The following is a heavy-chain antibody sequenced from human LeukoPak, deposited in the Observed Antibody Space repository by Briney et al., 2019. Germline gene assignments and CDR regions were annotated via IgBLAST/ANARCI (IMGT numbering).Heavy chain of an antibody. Sequence: GGSLRLSCAASGFTFSSYAMTWVRQPPGKGLEWVSSISGSGDSTFYADSVEGRFTISRDNSKNTVFLLMSSLRDADTAVYFCARGRWALTGTSPYLDQWGQGTLVTVSS. CDR3: ARGRWALTGTSPYLDQ. CDR1: GFTFSSYA. D-gene: IGHD6-19*01. V-gene: IGHV3-23*01. J-gene: IGHJ4*02. CDR2: ISGSGDST.